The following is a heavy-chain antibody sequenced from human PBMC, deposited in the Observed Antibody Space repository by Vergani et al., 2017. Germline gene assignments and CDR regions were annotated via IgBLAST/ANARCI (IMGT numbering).Heavy chain of an antibody. CDR3: ARSGHSSSWDDDYYYYYYMDV. CDR2: IWYDGSNK. D-gene: IGHD6-13*01. V-gene: IGHV3-33*01. J-gene: IGHJ6*03. CDR1: GFTFSSYG. Sequence: QVQLVESGGGVVQPGRSLRLSCAASGFTFSSYGMHWVRQAPGKGLEWVAVIWYDGSNKYYADSVKGRFTISRDNSKNTLYLQMNSLRAEDTAVYYCARSGHSSSWDDDYYYYYYMDVWGEGTTVTVSS.